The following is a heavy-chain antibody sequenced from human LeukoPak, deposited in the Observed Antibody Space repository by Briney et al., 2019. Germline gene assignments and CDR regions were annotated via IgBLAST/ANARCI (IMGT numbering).Heavy chain of an antibody. D-gene: IGHD3-22*01. J-gene: IGHJ4*02. CDR3: AGLVGRYSSGLYYYYFDY. Sequence: SETLSLTCAVSGDSINSLDLWSWVRQPPGKGLEWIGEMYLSGTTHSNPSVKSRVTISIDKSKNQFFLNLSSVTAADTAVYYCAGLVGRYSSGLYYYYFDYWGQGTLVTVSS. V-gene: IGHV4-4*02. CDR1: GDSINSLDL. CDR2: MYLSGTT.